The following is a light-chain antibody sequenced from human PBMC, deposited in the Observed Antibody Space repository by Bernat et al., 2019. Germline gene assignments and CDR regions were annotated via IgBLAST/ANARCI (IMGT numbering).Light chain of an antibody. J-gene: IGKJ2*01. CDR1: QSISSY. Sequence: DIQMTQSPSSLSASVGDRVTITCRASQSISSYLNCYQQKPGKAPNLLIYAASSLQSGVPSRFSGSGSGTDFTLTISSLQPEDFATYYCQQSYSTPYTFGQGTELEI. CDR2: AAS. V-gene: IGKV1-39*01. CDR3: QQSYSTPYT.